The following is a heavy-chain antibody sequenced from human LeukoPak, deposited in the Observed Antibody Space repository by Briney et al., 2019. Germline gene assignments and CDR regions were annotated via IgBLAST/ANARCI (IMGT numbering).Heavy chain of an antibody. Sequence: GGSLRLSCAAPGFTFSSYSMNWVRQAPGKGLEWVSSISSSSSYIYYADSVKGRFTISRDNAKNSLYLQMNSLRAEDTAVYYCARAVAAAGGGDAFDIWGQGTMVTVSS. CDR2: ISSSSSYI. D-gene: IGHD6-13*01. CDR1: GFTFSSYS. J-gene: IGHJ3*02. V-gene: IGHV3-21*01. CDR3: ARAVAAAGGGDAFDI.